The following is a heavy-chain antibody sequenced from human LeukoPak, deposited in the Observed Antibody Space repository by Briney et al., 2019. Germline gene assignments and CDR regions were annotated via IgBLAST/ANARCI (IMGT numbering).Heavy chain of an antibody. CDR2: IHPNSGGT. CDR3: ARLAAVPG. CDR1: GYTFTDYY. V-gene: IGHV1-2*02. Sequence: GASVKVSCKASGYTFTDYYLHWVRQVPGQGLEWMGWIHPNSGGTNYAQKFQGRVAMTRDTSISTAYMELSSLRSDDTAVYYCARLAAVPGWGQGTLVTVSS. J-gene: IGHJ1*01. D-gene: IGHD6-19*01.